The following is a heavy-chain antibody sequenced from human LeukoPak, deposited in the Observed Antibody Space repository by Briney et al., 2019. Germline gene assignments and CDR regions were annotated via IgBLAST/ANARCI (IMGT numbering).Heavy chain of an antibody. J-gene: IGHJ4*02. V-gene: IGHV1-18*01. CDR3: ARGLKRVVPAAMYY. Sequence: GASVKVSCKASGYTFTRYGISWVRQTRGQGLEWMGWISAYNGNTNYAQKLQGRVTMTTDTSTSTAYMELRSLRSDDTAVYYCARGLKRVVPAAMYYWGQGTLVTVSS. CDR1: GYTFTRYG. CDR2: ISAYNGNT. D-gene: IGHD2-2*01.